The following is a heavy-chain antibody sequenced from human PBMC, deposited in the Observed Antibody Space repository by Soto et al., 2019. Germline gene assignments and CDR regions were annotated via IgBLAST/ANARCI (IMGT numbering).Heavy chain of an antibody. V-gene: IGHV1-69*02. CDR2: IIPILGIA. Sequence: SVKVSCKASGGTFSSYTIGWVRQAPGQGLEWMGRIIPILGIANYAQKFQGRVTITADKSTSTAYMELSSLRSEDTAVYYCARAYIVGYYYYYYMDVWGKGTTVTVSS. CDR3: ARAYIVGYYYYYYMDV. D-gene: IGHD2-15*01. CDR1: GGTFSSYT. J-gene: IGHJ6*03.